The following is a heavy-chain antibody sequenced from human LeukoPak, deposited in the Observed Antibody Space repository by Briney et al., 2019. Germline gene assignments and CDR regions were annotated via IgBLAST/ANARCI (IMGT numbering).Heavy chain of an antibody. CDR3: ARLGDGFNTAGGFDY. Sequence: KPSETLSLTCTVSGGSISGHYWSWIRQPPGKGLEWIGYIYYSGTTNSNPSLKSRVSISVDTSRNQFSLKLSSVTAADTAVYYCARLGDGFNTAGGFDYWGQGTLVTVSS. V-gene: IGHV4-59*08. CDR1: GGSISGHY. CDR2: IYYSGTT. D-gene: IGHD5-24*01. J-gene: IGHJ4*02.